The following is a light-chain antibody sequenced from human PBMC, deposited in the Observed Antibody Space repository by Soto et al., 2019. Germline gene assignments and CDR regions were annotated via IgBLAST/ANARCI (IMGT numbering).Light chain of an antibody. J-gene: IGKJ1*01. CDR2: AAS. CDR3: QQSFGAPPWT. Sequence: DIQMTQSPSSLSASIGDRVIITCRASQSISNYLKWYQQKPGKAPKLLIYAASSLQSGVPSRFSGGGSGTDFTLTISGLQPEDFATYYCQQSFGAPPWTFGQGTEVEIK. CDR1: QSISNY. V-gene: IGKV1-39*01.